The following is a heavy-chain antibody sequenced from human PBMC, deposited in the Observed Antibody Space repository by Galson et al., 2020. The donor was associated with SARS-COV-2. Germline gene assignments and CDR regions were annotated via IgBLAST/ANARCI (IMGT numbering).Heavy chain of an antibody. D-gene: IGHD2-15*01. CDR1: GFTFSDYY. CDR3: ARDVAATPSISNYYYYYGMDV. CDR2: ISSSGSTI. V-gene: IGHV3-11*01. Sequence: GGSLRLSCAASGFTFSDYYMSWIRQAPGKGLEWVSYISSSGSTIYYADSVKGRFTISRDNAKNSLYLQMNSLRAEDTAVYYCARDVAATPSISNYYYYYGMDVWGQGTTVTVSS. J-gene: IGHJ6*02.